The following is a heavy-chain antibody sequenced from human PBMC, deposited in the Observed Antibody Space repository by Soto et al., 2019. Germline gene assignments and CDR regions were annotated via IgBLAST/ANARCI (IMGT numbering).Heavy chain of an antibody. D-gene: IGHD1-26*01. Sequence: ASVKVSCKASGYTFTGYYMHWVRQAPGQGHEWMGWINPNSGGTNYAQTFQGWVTMTRDTSISTVYMDLSRLRSDDTAVYYFARTWNKVGAAFAVGYFDFWGLGTLVTVSS. CDR2: INPNSGGT. CDR3: ARTWNKVGAAFAVGYFDF. J-gene: IGHJ4*02. CDR1: GYTFTGYY. V-gene: IGHV1-2*04.